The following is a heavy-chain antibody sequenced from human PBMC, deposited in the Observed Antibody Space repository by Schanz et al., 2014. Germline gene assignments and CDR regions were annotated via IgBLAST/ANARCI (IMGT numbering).Heavy chain of an antibody. Sequence: EVQLVESGGGWVQPGGSLRLSCAASGFTFSDYSMNWVRQAPGKGPEWVSYIRSSSTPIYYADSMKGRFTVSRDNAENALYLQMNSLRAEDTGLYFCARGGFGEVSYFDYWGQGTLVTVSS. J-gene: IGHJ4*02. D-gene: IGHD3-10*01. V-gene: IGHV3-48*01. CDR2: IRSSSTPI. CDR3: ARGGFGEVSYFDY. CDR1: GFTFSDYS.